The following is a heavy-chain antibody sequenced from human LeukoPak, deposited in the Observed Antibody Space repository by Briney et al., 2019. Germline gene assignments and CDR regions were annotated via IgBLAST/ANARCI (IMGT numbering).Heavy chain of an antibody. CDR3: TFLVREPQH. CDR2: IASDGSYT. V-gene: IGHV3-7*01. D-gene: IGHD3-10*01. Sequence: GGSLGLSCAVSGFAFSQYYMGWVRQAPGKGLESVAIIASDGSYTAYVDSVKGRFTISRDNAKNSLYLQMSSLTAEDTAIYFCTFLVREPQHWGRGTLVTVSS. CDR1: GFAFSQYY. J-gene: IGHJ1*01.